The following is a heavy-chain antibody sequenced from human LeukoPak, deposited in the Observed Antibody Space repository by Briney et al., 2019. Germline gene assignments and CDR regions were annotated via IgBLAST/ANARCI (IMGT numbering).Heavy chain of an antibody. CDR2: ITSSGSTK. D-gene: IGHD6-13*01. Sequence: GGSLRLSCAASGVIFSRYEMNWVRQAPGKGLEWISYITSSGSTKFYADSVKSRFTISRDNAKSSLSLQMNSLTAADTGVYFCAREASGGTWSYFDFWGQGSLVTVSS. V-gene: IGHV3-48*03. J-gene: IGHJ4*02. CDR1: GVIFSRYE. CDR3: AREASGGTWSYFDF.